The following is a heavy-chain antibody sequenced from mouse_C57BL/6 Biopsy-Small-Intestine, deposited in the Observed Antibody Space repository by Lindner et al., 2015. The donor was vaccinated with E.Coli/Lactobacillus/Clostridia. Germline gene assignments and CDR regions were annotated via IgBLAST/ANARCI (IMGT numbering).Heavy chain of an antibody. V-gene: IGHV1-9*01. CDR3: ARRWGFYFDV. CDR1: GYTFTGYW. Sequence: VQLQESGAELMKPGASVKLSCKATGYTFTGYWMEWVKQRPGHGLEWIGEILPGSGSTNYNETFNGKATFTADTSSNTVYMQVSSLTTEDSAIFYCARRWGFYFDVWGTGTTVTVSS. CDR2: ILPGSGST. D-gene: IGHD1-1*02. J-gene: IGHJ1*03.